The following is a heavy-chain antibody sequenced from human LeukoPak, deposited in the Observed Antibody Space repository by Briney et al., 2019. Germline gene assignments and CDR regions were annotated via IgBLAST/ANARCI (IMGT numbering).Heavy chain of an antibody. CDR3: ARDDIVVVPAAKITGPGDYYYGMDV. CDR2: INPNSGGT. CDR1: GYTFTGYY. J-gene: IGHJ6*02. Sequence: GASVKVSCKASGYTFTGYYMHWVRQAPGQGLEWMGWINPNSGGTNYARKFQGRVTMTRDTSISTAYMELSRLRSDDTAVYYCARDDIVVVPAAKITGPGDYYYGMDVWGQGTTVTVSS. D-gene: IGHD2-2*01. V-gene: IGHV1-2*02.